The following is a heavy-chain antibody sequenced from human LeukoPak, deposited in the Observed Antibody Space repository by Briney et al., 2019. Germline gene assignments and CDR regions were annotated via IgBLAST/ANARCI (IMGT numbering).Heavy chain of an antibody. V-gene: IGHV3-33*07. CDR2: IWSGGNNK. D-gene: IGHD3-22*01. J-gene: IGHJ4*02. CDR3: ARDGLTDSSGYTVIDN. CDR1: GFSFSSYA. Sequence: RGSLRLSCAASGFSFSSYAIYWVRQAPGKGLGWVAVIWSGGNNKYYSDSVKGRFTISRDNSNNTLYLEMNSLRAEDTAVYYCARDGLTDSSGYTVIDNWGQGTLVTVSS.